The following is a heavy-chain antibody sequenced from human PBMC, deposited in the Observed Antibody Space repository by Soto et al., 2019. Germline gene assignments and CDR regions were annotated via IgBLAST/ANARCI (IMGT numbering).Heavy chain of an antibody. V-gene: IGHV1-8*01. CDR1: GYTFTSYD. CDR3: ARWTPRRNWNYRGSPWRVGMDV. CDR2: MNPNSGNT. Sequence: ASVKVSCKASGYTFTSYDINWVRQATGQGLEWMGWMNPNSGNTGYAQKFQGRVTMTRNTSISTAYMELSSLRSEDTAVYYCARWTPRRNWNYRGSPWRVGMDVWGQGTTVTVSS. D-gene: IGHD1-7*01. J-gene: IGHJ6*02.